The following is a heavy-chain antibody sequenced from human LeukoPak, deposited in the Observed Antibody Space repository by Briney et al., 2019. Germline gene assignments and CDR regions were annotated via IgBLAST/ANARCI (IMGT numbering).Heavy chain of an antibody. D-gene: IGHD3-16*01. CDR1: GGSISSGGYS. CDR3: ARGGYDYVWGSSQVYYFDY. CDR2: IYHSGST. V-gene: IGHV4-30-2*01. J-gene: IGHJ4*02. Sequence: SEILSLTCAVSGGSISSGGYSWSWIRQPPGKGLEWIGYIYHSGSTYYNPSLKSRVTISVDRSKNQFSLKLSSVTAADTAVYYCARGGYDYVWGSSQVYYFDYWGQGTLVTVSS.